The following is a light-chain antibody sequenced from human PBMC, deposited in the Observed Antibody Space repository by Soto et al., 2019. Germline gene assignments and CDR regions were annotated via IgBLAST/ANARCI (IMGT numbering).Light chain of an antibody. CDR2: GAS. J-gene: IGKJ2*01. V-gene: IGKV3-20*01. CDR3: QQYGSSPRT. CDR1: QDVNIY. Sequence: EILMTQSPATLSVSPGERATLSCRANQDVNIYLAWYQQKHGQAPRLLIYGASSRATGIPDRFSGSGSGTDFTLTISRLEPEDFAVYYCQQYGSSPRTFGQGTKLEIK.